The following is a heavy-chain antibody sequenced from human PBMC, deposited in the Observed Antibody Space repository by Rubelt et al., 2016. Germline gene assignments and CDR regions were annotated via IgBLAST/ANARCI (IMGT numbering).Heavy chain of an antibody. J-gene: IGHJ3*02. V-gene: IGHV4-59*01. CDR2: VHYSGST. Sequence: QLQLQESGPGLVKSSETLSLACTVSGGSISSYYWSWIRQPPGKGLEWIGYVHYSGSTDYNPSLKSRVTISVDTSRKLFSLKVMSVTAADTAVYYCARTSGYNYGEAFDIWGQGTMVTVSS. CDR1: GGSISSYY. CDR3: ARTSGYNYGEAFDI. D-gene: IGHD5-12*01.